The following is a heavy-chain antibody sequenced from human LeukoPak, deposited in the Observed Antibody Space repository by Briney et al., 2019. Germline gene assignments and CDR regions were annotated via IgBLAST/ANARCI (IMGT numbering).Heavy chain of an antibody. CDR3: ARGVKYYSSGYYYFDY. CDR1: GYTFTGYY. J-gene: IGHJ4*02. D-gene: IGHD3-22*01. CDR2: MNPNSGNT. V-gene: IGHV1-8*03. Sequence: GASVKVSCKASGYTFTGYYMHWVRQAPGQGLEWMGWMNPNSGNTGYAQKFQGRVTITRNTSINTAYMELSSLRSEDTAVYYCARGVKYYSSGYYYFDYWGQGTLVTVSS.